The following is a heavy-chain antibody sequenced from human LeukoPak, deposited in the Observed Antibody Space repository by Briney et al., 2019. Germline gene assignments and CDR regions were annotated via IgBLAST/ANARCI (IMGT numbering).Heavy chain of an antibody. CDR2: IYYSGST. D-gene: IGHD2-2*01. V-gene: IGHV4-59*01. CDR3: AGRSSSTSYYGMDV. J-gene: IGHJ6*04. Sequence: TSETLSLTCTVSGGSISSYYWSWIRQPPGKGLEWIGYIYYSGSTNCNPSLKSRVTISVDTSKNQFSLKLSSVTAADTAVYYCAGRSSSTSYYGMDVWGKGTTVTVSS. CDR1: GGSISSYY.